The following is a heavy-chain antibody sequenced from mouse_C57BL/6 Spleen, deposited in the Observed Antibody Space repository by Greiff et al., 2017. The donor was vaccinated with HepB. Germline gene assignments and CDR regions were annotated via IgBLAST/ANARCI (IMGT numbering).Heavy chain of an antibody. CDR3: ARGGPYGSHDY. CDR2: IYPGDGDT. CDR1: GYAFSSYW. Sequence: QVQLQQSGAELVKPGASVKISCKASGYAFSSYWMNWVKQRPGKGLEWIGQIYPGDGDTNYNGKFKGKATLTADKSSSTAYMQLSSLTSEDSAVYFCARGGPYGSHDYWGQGTTLTVSS. J-gene: IGHJ2*01. D-gene: IGHD1-1*01. V-gene: IGHV1-80*01.